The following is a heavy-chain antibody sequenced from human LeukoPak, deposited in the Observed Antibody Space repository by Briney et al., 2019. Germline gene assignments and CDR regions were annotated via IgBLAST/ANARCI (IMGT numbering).Heavy chain of an antibody. D-gene: IGHD6-6*01. J-gene: IGHJ4*02. CDR2: IGSGSSHI. CDR3: VRDWRFDSSVLVGFDS. V-gene: IGHV3-48*01. CDR1: GYTLSNST. Sequence: GESLTLSCAASGYTLSNSTMNWVRQAPGEGREWVSFIGSGSSHIHYADSVKGRFTISRDNAKNSLYLQMNSLRAEDTAVYYCVRDWRFDSSVLVGFDSWGQGTLVTVSS.